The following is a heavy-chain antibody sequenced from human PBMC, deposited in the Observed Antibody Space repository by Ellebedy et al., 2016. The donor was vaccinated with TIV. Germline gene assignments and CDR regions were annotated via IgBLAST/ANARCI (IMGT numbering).Heavy chain of an antibody. J-gene: IGHJ6*02. CDR2: ISGSGGST. CDR1: GFTFSSYA. CDR3: AKVSGYDWVYYYYGMDV. D-gene: IGHD5-12*01. V-gene: IGHV3-23*01. Sequence: GESLKISXAASGFTFSSYAMSWVRQAPGKGLEWVSAISGSGGSTYYADSVKGRFTISRDNSKNTLYLQMNSLRAEDTAVYYCAKVSGYDWVYYYYGMDVWGQGTTVTVSS.